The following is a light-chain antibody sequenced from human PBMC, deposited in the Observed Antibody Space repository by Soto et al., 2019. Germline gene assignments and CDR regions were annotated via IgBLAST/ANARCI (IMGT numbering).Light chain of an antibody. Sequence: DIQMTQSPSTLSASVGDRVTIICRASQSISAWLDWYQQKPGKAPKLLIYKASSLESAVPSRFSGSGSGTEFTLTIRRLQADDFATYYCQQYNSYWTFGQGTKVEIK. CDR1: QSISAW. CDR3: QQYNSYWT. V-gene: IGKV1-5*03. J-gene: IGKJ1*01. CDR2: KAS.